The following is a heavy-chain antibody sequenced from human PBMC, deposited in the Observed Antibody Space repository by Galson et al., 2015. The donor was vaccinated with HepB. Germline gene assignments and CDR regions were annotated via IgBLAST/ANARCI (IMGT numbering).Heavy chain of an antibody. V-gene: IGHV3-43D*03. CDR3: AKDITPTIFETFVS. J-gene: IGHJ3*02. D-gene: IGHD3-3*01. CDR1: GFTFDDYA. CDR2: ISYNGGGT. Sequence: SLRLSCAASGFTFDDYAMRWVRQPPGKGLEWVSLISYNGGGTYYADSVKGRFTISRDNSKNSLYLQMNSLTPEDTAFYYCAKDITPTIFETFVSWGRVTLVIVS.